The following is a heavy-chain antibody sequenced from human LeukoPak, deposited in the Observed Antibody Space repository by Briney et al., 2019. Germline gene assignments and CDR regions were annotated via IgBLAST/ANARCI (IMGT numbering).Heavy chain of an antibody. V-gene: IGHV3-64*01. CDR3: ARDRPRYFDWLSSCGYYMDV. D-gene: IGHD3-9*01. CDR1: GFTFSSYA. Sequence: GGSLRLSCAASGFTFSSYAMHWVRQAPGKGLEYVSAISSNGGSTYYANSVKGRFTISRDNSKNTLYLQMGSLRAEDMAVYYCARDRPRYFDWLSSCGYYMDVWGKGTTVTIS. CDR2: ISSNGGST. J-gene: IGHJ6*03.